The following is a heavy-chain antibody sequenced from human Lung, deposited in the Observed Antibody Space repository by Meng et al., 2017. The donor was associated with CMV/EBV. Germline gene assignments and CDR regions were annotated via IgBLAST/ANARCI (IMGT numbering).Heavy chain of an antibody. CDR3: ARSAMDYNPYFDY. CDR1: GFTFSSYE. D-gene: IGHD1-1*01. V-gene: IGHV3-48*03. Sequence: GGSXRLXCAASGFTFSSYEMNWVRQAPGKGLEWVSYISNSGITTYYADSVKGRFTISRDNAKNSLFLQINSLRAEDTAVYYCARSAMDYNPYFDYLGQGALVTVSS. CDR2: ISNSGITT. J-gene: IGHJ4*02.